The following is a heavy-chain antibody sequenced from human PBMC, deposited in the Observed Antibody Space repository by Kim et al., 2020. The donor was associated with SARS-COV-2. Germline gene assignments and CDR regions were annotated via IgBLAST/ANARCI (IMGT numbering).Heavy chain of an antibody. CDR2: IYYSGST. D-gene: IGHD6-13*01. J-gene: IGHJ6*02. V-gene: IGHV4-31*03. Sequence: SETLSLTCTVSGGSISSGGYYWSWIRQHPGKGLEWIGYIYYSGSTYYNPSLKSRVTISVATSKNPFSLKLSSVTAADTAVYYCASDRDDSSSWYGYYYYGMDVWGQGATVTVSS. CDR3: ASDRDDSSSWYGYYYYGMDV. CDR1: GGSISSGGYY.